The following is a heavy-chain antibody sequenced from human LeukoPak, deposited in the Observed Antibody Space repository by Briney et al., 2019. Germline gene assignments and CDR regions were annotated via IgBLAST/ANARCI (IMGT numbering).Heavy chain of an antibody. Sequence: SETLSLTCTVSGGSISSYYWSWIRQPPGKGLEWIGYIFYSGSTNYNPSPKSRVTISVDTSKNQFSLKLSSVTAADTAVYYCATYHITMVRGTSNWFDPWGQGTLVTVSS. V-gene: IGHV4-59*08. CDR3: ATYHITMVRGTSNWFDP. D-gene: IGHD3-10*01. J-gene: IGHJ5*02. CDR1: GGSISSYY. CDR2: IFYSGST.